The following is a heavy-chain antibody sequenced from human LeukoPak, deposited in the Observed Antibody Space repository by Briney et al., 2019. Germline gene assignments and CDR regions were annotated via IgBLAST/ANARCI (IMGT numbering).Heavy chain of an antibody. CDR1: GYSFTSYW. J-gene: IGHJ4*02. Sequence: GESLKISCKGSGYSFTSYWIGWVRQMPGKGLEWMGIIYPGDSDTRYSPSFQGRVTISADKSISTAYLQWSSLKASDTAMYYCARHVFSVVVPAAIDYWGQGTLVTVSS. CDR2: IYPGDSDT. D-gene: IGHD2-2*01. CDR3: ARHVFSVVVPAAIDY. V-gene: IGHV5-51*01.